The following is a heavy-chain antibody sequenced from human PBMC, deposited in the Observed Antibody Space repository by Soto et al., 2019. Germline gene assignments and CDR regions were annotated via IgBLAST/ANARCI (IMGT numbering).Heavy chain of an antibody. Sequence: PSETLSLTCTVSGGSISSSSYYWGWIRQPPGKGLEWIGSIYYSGSTYYNPSLKSRVTISVDTSKNQFSLKLSSVTSADTAVYFCLICGYDFWSGYYRFNWFDPWGQGTLVTVSS. CDR1: GGSISSSSYY. D-gene: IGHD3-3*01. CDR3: LICGYDFWSGYYRFNWFDP. J-gene: IGHJ5*02. V-gene: IGHV4-39*01. CDR2: IYYSGST.